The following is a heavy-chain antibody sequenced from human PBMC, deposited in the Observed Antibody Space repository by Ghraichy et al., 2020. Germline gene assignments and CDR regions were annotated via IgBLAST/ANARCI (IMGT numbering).Heavy chain of an antibody. D-gene: IGHD5-12*01. CDR2: IYHSGST. CDR3: AKVPTTAAFDY. V-gene: IGHV4-4*02. J-gene: IGHJ4*02. Sequence: SQTLSLTCAVSGGSISGNNWWSWVRQPPGKGLEWIGEIYHSGSTNYNPSLKSRVTISVDKSKNQFSLKLTSVTAADTAVYYCAKVPTTAAFDYWGQGTLVTVSS. CDR1: GGSISGNNW.